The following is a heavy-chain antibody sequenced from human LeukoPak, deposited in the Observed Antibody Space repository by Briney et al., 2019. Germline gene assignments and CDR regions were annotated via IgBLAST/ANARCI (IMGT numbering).Heavy chain of an antibody. V-gene: IGHV3-53*01. D-gene: IGHD3-10*01. Sequence: RTGGSLRLSCAASGFTVSSNYMSWVRQAPGKGLEWVSVIYSGGSTYYADSVKGRFTISRDNSKNTLYLQMNSLRAEDTAVYYCARSVTMVRGEDFDYWGQGTLVTVSS. CDR1: GFTVSSNY. CDR3: ARSVTMVRGEDFDY. CDR2: IYSGGST. J-gene: IGHJ4*02.